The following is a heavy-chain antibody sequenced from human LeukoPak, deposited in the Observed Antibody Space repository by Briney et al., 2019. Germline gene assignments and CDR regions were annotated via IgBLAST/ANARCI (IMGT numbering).Heavy chain of an antibody. CDR2: INTNTGNP. Sequence: ASVKVSCKASGYTFTSYAMNWVRQAPGQGLEWMGWINTNTGNPTYAQGFTGRFVFSLDTSVSTAYLQISSLKAEDTAVYYCASPLGSHFWSGYPSYYYYYMDVWGKGTTVTVSS. CDR3: ASPLGSHFWSGYPSYYYYYMDV. J-gene: IGHJ6*03. CDR1: GYTFTSYA. V-gene: IGHV7-4-1*02. D-gene: IGHD3-3*02.